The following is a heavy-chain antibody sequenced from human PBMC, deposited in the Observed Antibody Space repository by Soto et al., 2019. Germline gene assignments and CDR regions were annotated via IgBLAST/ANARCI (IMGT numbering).Heavy chain of an antibody. CDR2: ISSSSSYT. Sequence: PGGSLRLSCAASGFTFSDYYMSWIRQAPRKGLEWVSYISSSSSYTNYADSVKGRFTISRDNAKNSLYLQMNSLRAEDTAVYYCAREIVVAGGINWFDPWGQGTLVTVSS. CDR3: AREIVVAGGINWFDP. D-gene: IGHD2-15*01. CDR1: GFTFSDYY. J-gene: IGHJ5*02. V-gene: IGHV3-11*06.